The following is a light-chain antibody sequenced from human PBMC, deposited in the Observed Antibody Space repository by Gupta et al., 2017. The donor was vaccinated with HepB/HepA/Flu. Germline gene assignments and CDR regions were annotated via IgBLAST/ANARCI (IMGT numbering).Light chain of an antibody. Sequence: QTVVTQEPSFSVSPGETVTLTCGLSSGSVSTSYYPSWDQQTPGQAPRTLIYSTDSRSAGVPDRFSGSIRGNKAALTVTGAQAEEESDYYCVRYMGSGIWVFGGGTKLTVL. CDR1: SGSVSTSYY. CDR3: VRYMGSGIWV. J-gene: IGLJ3*02. CDR2: STD. V-gene: IGLV8-61*01.